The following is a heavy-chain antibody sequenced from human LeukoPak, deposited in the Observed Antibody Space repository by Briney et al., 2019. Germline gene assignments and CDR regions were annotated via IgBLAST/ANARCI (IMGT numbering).Heavy chain of an antibody. CDR2: IIPIFGTA. J-gene: IGHJ5*02. V-gene: IGHV1-69*13. CDR1: GDTFSSYA. D-gene: IGHD3-3*01. Sequence: SVKVSCKASGDTFSSYAISWVRQAPGQGLEWMGGIIPIFGTANYAQKFQGRVTITADESTSTAYMELSSLRSEDTAVYYCARVGILNDFWSGYPFDPWGQGTLVTVSS. CDR3: ARVGILNDFWSGYPFDP.